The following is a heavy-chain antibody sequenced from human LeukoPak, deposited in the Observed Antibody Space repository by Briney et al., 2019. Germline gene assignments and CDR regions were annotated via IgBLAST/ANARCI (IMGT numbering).Heavy chain of an antibody. CDR2: ISYDGSNK. D-gene: IGHD3-22*01. J-gene: IGHJ1*01. Sequence: PGRSLRLSCAASGFTFSSYAMHWVRQAPGKGLEWVAVISYDGSNKYYADSVKGRFTISRDNSKNTLYLQMNSLRAEDTAVYYCASISPTYYYDSSGYSSAEYFQHWGQGTLVTVSS. CDR1: GFTFSSYA. V-gene: IGHV3-30-3*01. CDR3: ASISPTYYYDSSGYSSAEYFQH.